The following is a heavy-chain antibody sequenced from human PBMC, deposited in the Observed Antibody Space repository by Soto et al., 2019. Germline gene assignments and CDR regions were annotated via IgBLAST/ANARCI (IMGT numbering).Heavy chain of an antibody. CDR1: GGSVSSGSYY. J-gene: IGHJ6*04. V-gene: IGHV4-61*01. Sequence: SETLSLTCTVSGGSVSSGSYYWSWIRQPPGKGLEWIGYIYYSGSTNYNPSLKSRVTISVDTSNNQFSLKLSSATAADTAVYYWARDRAPGYHYGMDVCRKVPTVIV. CDR3: ARDRAPGYHYGMDV. CDR2: IYYSGST.